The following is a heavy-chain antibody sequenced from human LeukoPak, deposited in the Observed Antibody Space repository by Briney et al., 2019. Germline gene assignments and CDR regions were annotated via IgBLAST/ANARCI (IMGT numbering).Heavy chain of an antibody. CDR3: AKLIVPAANAIEY. CDR2: IGSSGGTI. D-gene: IGHD2-2*01. Sequence: GGSLRLSCAASEFTFSDYYMSWIRQVPGKGLEWVSYIGSSGGTISYADSVEGRFTVSRDNAQNSLYLQMNSLRAEDTALYYCAKLIVPAANAIEYWGQGALVTVSS. CDR1: EFTFSDYY. V-gene: IGHV3-11*04. J-gene: IGHJ4*02.